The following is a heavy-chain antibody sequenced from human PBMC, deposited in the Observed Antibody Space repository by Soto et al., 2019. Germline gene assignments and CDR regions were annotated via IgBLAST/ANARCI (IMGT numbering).Heavy chain of an antibody. CDR1: GFTFSNNA. D-gene: IGHD3-16*02. V-gene: IGHV3-23*01. Sequence: GGSLRLSCAASGFTFSNNAMSWVRQAPGKGLEWVSTISGSAASTFYADSVKGRFTISRDNSKDTLYVQMKSLRAEDKDVYYCARQGPASRPRGRIWGSYREHYDAFDIWGQGTMVTVSS. CDR3: ARQGPASRPRGRIWGSYREHYDAFDI. J-gene: IGHJ3*02. CDR2: ISGSAAST.